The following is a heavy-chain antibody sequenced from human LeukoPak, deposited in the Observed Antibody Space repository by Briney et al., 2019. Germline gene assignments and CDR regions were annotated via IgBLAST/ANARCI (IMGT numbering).Heavy chain of an antibody. CDR2: IKSKTDGGTT. J-gene: IGHJ4*02. Sequence: GGSLRLSCAASGFTFSSYSMNWVRQAPGKGLEWVGRIKSKTDGGTTDYAAPVKGRFTISRDDSKNTLYLQMNSLKTEDTAVYYCTTESDYGYFDYWGQGTLVTVSS. CDR1: GFTFSSYS. V-gene: IGHV3-15*01. D-gene: IGHD4-17*01. CDR3: TTESDYGYFDY.